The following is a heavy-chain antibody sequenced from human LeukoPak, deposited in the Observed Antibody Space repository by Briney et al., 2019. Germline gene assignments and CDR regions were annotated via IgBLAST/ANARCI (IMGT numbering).Heavy chain of an antibody. Sequence: GGSLRLSCAASGLTFSSHWMHWVRQAPGKGLVWVSRITNDGSSTTYADSVKGRFTISRDNAKNMLYLQVHSLRAEDTAVYYCATQQRGNPAYWGQGTLVTVSS. CDR2: ITNDGSST. J-gene: IGHJ4*02. CDR1: GLTFSSHW. D-gene: IGHD1-14*01. V-gene: IGHV3-74*01. CDR3: ATQQRGNPAY.